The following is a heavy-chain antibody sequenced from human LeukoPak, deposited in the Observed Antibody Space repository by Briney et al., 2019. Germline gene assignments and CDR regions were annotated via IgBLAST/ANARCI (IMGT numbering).Heavy chain of an antibody. D-gene: IGHD1-14*01. CDR1: GGSISSGSCY. Sequence: SETLSLTCTVSGGSISSGSCYWSWIRQPAGKGLEWIGRIYTSGSTNYNPSLKSRVTISVDTSKNQFSLKLSSVTAADTAVYYCARDLAQGMNGMDVWGQGTTVTVSS. CDR2: IYTSGST. V-gene: IGHV4-61*02. J-gene: IGHJ6*02. CDR3: ARDLAQGMNGMDV.